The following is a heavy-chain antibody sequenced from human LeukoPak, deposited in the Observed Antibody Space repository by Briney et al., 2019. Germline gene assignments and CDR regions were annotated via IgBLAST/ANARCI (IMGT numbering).Heavy chain of an antibody. CDR1: GFTLGGYG. CDR2: IAYDGSRA. D-gene: IGHD1-14*01. CDR3: TRYNNDHFDY. J-gene: IGHJ4*02. Sequence: PGGSLRLSCAGSGFTLGGYGMHWFRQTPGKGLEWVAVIAYDGSRAFYADSVKGRFSISRDNSKNTMSVQMDDLRAEDTAVDYCTRYNNDHFDYWGQGTLVTVSS. V-gene: IGHV3-33*01.